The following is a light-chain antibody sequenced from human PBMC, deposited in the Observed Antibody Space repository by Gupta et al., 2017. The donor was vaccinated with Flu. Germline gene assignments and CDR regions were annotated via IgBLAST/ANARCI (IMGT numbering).Light chain of an antibody. CDR1: TLSTQY. CDR2: KDT. Sequence: SDELTQPPSVSVSPGQTATITCSGDTLSTQYSYWYQQKHGQAPVLVIFKDTERPSGIPERFSGSNSGTTVTLTISGVRAEDEAAYYCQSADNSGTYVLFGGGTKLTV. V-gene: IGLV3-25*03. CDR3: QSADNSGTYVL. J-gene: IGLJ2*01.